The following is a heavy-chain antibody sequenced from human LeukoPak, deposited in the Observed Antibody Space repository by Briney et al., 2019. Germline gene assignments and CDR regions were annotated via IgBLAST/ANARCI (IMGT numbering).Heavy chain of an antibody. Sequence: GGSLRLSCAASGFTFSSYWMSWVSQAPGKGVERGADIKQDGSEKYYVDSVKGGFTIYRDNDKNSLYMEMKRLRAEDTAVYYCARDSSSWYYYDSSGYDAFDIWGQGTMVTVSS. CDR2: IKQDGSEK. D-gene: IGHD3-22*01. CDR1: GFTFSSYW. J-gene: IGHJ3*02. CDR3: ARDSSSWYYYDSSGYDAFDI. V-gene: IGHV3-7*01.